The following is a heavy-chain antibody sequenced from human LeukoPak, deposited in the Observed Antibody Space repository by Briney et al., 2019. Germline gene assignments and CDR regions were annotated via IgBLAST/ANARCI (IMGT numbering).Heavy chain of an antibody. CDR2: IKQDGSEK. Sequence: GGSLRLSCAASGFTFSSYWMSWVRQAPWKGLEWVANIKQDGSEKYYVDSVKGRFTIARENAKNSLYLQMNSLRAEDTVVYYCARDMDSSGWLYYYYYGMDVWGKGTTVTVSS. CDR3: ARDMDSSGWLYYYYYGMDV. V-gene: IGHV3-7*03. D-gene: IGHD6-19*01. J-gene: IGHJ6*04. CDR1: GFTFSSYW.